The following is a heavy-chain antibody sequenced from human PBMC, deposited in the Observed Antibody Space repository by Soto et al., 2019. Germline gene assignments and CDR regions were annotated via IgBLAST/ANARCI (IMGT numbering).Heavy chain of an antibody. Sequence: SETLSLTCTVSGGSISSYYWSWIRQPPGKGLEWIGYIYYSGSTNYNPSLKSRVTISVDTSKNQFSLKLSSVTAADTAVYYCARKVGYSSGWYRFDYWGQGTLVTVSS. J-gene: IGHJ4*02. V-gene: IGHV4-59*01. CDR1: GGSISSYY. CDR2: IYYSGST. CDR3: ARKVGYSSGWYRFDY. D-gene: IGHD6-19*01.